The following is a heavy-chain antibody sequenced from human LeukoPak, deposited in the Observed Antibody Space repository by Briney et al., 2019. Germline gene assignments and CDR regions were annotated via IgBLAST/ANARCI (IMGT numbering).Heavy chain of an antibody. CDR1: GFTFSSYW. CDR3: ARVRMYYYGSGSYLWFDP. J-gene: IGHJ5*02. D-gene: IGHD3-10*01. CDR2: IKQDGSEK. V-gene: IGHV3-7*01. Sequence: GGSLRLACAASGFTFSSYWMSWVRQAPGKGLEWVANIKQDGSEKYYVDSVKGRFTISRDNAKNSLYLQMNSLRAEDTAVYYCARVRMYYYGSGSYLWFDPWGQGTLVTVSS.